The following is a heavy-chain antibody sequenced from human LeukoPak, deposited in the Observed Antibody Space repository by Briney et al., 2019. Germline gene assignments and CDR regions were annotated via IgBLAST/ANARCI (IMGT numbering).Heavy chain of an antibody. CDR1: GESFSGYY. CDR3: ARKAPYVPYVDYGSNWFDP. Sequence: SETLSLTCAVYGESFSGYYWSWIRQPPGKGLEWIGEINHSGSTNYNPSLKSRVTISVDTSKNQFSLKLSSVTAADTAVYYCARKAPYVPYVDYGSNWFDPWGQGTLVTVSS. CDR2: INHSGST. D-gene: IGHD4-17*01. J-gene: IGHJ5*02. V-gene: IGHV4-34*01.